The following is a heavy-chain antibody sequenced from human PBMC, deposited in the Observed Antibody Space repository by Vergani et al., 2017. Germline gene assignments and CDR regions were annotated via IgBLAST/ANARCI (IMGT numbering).Heavy chain of an antibody. J-gene: IGHJ4*02. D-gene: IGHD2-15*01. CDR3: THRPDCGVGHCYDDC. CDR1: GFSLTTRGVA. CDR2: VFWYDDK. Sequence: QITLKESGPTLVKPTQTLTLTCTFSGFSLTTRGVAVAWIRQPPGKALEWLAIVFWYDDKRYSPSLRNRVTITRDTSRNQVVLTMTNIDPVDTATYYCTHRPDCGVGHCYDDCWGQGTLVTVSS. V-gene: IGHV2-5*01.